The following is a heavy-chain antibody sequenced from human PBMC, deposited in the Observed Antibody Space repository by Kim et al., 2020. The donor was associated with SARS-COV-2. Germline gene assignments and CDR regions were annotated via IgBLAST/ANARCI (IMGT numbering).Heavy chain of an antibody. CDR1: GFTFNSYS. D-gene: IGHD1-26*01. Sequence: GGSLRLSCAASGFTFNSYSMNWVRQAPGKGLEWVSSINCSSSYIYYADSVKGRFTISRDNAKNSLYLQMNSLRAEDTAVYYCTRARELVFVYFDYWGQGTPVTVSS. CDR2: INCSSSYI. J-gene: IGHJ4*02. CDR3: TRARELVFVYFDY. V-gene: IGHV3-21*01.